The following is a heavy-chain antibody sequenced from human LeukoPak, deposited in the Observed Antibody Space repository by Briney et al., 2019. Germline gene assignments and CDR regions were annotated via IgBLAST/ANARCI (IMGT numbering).Heavy chain of an antibody. Sequence: PGGSLRLSCAASGFTVSSNYMSWVRQAPGKGLEWVSHISSDGRVGTYLDSVRGRFTMSRDNAKNFLFLQMNGLRAEDTAVYYCARDTLNGPFVISLDFWGQGALVTVSS. V-gene: IGHV3-11*04. CDR3: ARDTLNGPFVISLDF. CDR2: ISSDGRVG. D-gene: IGHD3-9*01. J-gene: IGHJ4*02. CDR1: GFTVSSNY.